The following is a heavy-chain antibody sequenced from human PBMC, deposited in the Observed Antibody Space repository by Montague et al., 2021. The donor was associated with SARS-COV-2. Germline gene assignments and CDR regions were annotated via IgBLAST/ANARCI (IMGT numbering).Heavy chain of an antibody. CDR1: GGSISSYY. Sequence: SETLSLTCTVSGGSISSYYWSWIRQPPGKGLEWIGYIYYSGSTNYNPSLKSRVTISVDTSKNQFSLKLSSVTAADTAVYYCARAPVAHRTIIGVVTSFDYWGQGSLVTVSS. D-gene: IGHD3-3*01. CDR3: ARAPVAHRTIIGVVTSFDY. V-gene: IGHV4-59*01. J-gene: IGHJ4*02. CDR2: IYYSGST.